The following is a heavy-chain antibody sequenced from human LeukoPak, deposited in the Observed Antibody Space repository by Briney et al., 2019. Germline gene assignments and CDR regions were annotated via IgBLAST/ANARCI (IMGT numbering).Heavy chain of an antibody. Sequence: GGSLRLYCAASGFTFSSYGMHWVRQAPGKGLEWVAVISYDGSNKYYADSVKGRFTISRDNSKNTLYLQVNSLSTEDTALYYCAKTTTGYSSGRYPGWPVDYWGQGTLVTVSS. CDR1: GFTFSSYG. CDR3: AKTTTGYSSGRYPGWPVDY. CDR2: ISYDGSNK. J-gene: IGHJ4*02. D-gene: IGHD6-19*01. V-gene: IGHV3-30*18.